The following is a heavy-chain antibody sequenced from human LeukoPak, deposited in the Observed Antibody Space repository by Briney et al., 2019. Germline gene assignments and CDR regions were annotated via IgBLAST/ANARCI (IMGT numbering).Heavy chain of an antibody. CDR3: ARYYDFWSGYYWFDP. Sequence: SETLSLTCTVSGGSISSYYWSWIRQPPGKGLEWIGYIYYSGSTNYNPSLKCRVTISVDTSKNQFSLKLSSVTAADTAVYYCARYYDFWSGYYWFDPWGQGTLVTVSS. CDR2: IYYSGST. D-gene: IGHD3-3*01. CDR1: GGSISSYY. V-gene: IGHV4-59*08. J-gene: IGHJ5*02.